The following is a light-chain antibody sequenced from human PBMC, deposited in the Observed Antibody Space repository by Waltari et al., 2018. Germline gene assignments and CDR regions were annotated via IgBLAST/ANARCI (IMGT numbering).Light chain of an antibody. CDR3: QVWDDTSDHPGV. Sequence: SYVLTQPPSVSVAPGQTARMTCGGDTIGRQSVHWYQQRPGQAPILVISDNSDRPSGIPDRFSGSKFGNTATLTISRVEGGDEADYYCQVWDDTSDHPGVFGGGTKVTVL. CDR2: DNS. V-gene: IGLV3-21*02. J-gene: IGLJ2*01. CDR1: TIGRQS.